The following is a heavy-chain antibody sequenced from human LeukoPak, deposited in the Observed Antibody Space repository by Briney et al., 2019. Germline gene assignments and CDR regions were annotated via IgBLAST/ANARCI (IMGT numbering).Heavy chain of an antibody. CDR3: ARGGRRYFDYFDY. V-gene: IGHV1-3*01. D-gene: IGHD3-9*01. J-gene: IGHJ4*02. CDR2: INAGNGNT. CDR1: GYTFTSYA. Sequence: GASEKVSCKASGYTFTSYAMHWVRQAPGQRLEWMGWINAGNGNTKYSQKFQGRVTITRDTSASTAYMELSSLRSEDTAVYYCARGGRRYFDYFDYWGQGTLVTVSS.